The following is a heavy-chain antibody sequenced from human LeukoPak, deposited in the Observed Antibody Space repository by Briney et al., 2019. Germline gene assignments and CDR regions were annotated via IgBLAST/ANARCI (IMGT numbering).Heavy chain of an antibody. V-gene: IGHV4-38-2*02. CDR1: GYSISSGYY. Sequence: SETLSLTCTVSGYSISSGYYWGWIRQPPGKGLEWIGSIYHSGSTYYNPSLKSRVTISVDTSKNQFSLKLSSVTAADTAVYYCAGASRGVISNFDYWGQGTLVTVSS. CDR3: AGASRGVISNFDY. CDR2: IYHSGST. D-gene: IGHD3-10*01. J-gene: IGHJ4*02.